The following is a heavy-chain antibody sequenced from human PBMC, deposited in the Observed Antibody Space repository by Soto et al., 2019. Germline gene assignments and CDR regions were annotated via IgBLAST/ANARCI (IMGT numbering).Heavy chain of an antibody. Sequence: PSVTMCVTCAVYGGSFRGYYGSWIRKQPGKGLEWIGEINHSGSTNYNPSLKSRVTISVDTSKNQFSLKLSSVTAADTAVYYCASRFDMTTVTTFGYNWFDPWGQGTLVTVSS. J-gene: IGHJ5*02. V-gene: IGHV4-34*01. D-gene: IGHD4-17*01. CDR2: INHSGST. CDR3: ASRFDMTTVTTFGYNWFDP. CDR1: GGSFRGYY.